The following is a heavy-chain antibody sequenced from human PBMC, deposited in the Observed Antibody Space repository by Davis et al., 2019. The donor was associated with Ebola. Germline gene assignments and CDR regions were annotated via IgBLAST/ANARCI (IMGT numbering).Heavy chain of an antibody. D-gene: IGHD3-3*02. J-gene: IGHJ6*03. CDR3: AKDVAIFGVDIRGMENCYMDV. Sequence: PGGSLRLSCVASGFTFSSYGISWFRQAPGKGLERVAIVSGSGGSTHYFGSVKGRFTISRDNSKNSLYLKMNSLRAEDTAVYYCAKDVAIFGVDIRGMENCYMDVWGKGTTVTVSS. CDR1: GFTFSSYG. V-gene: IGHV3-23*01. CDR2: VSGSGGST.